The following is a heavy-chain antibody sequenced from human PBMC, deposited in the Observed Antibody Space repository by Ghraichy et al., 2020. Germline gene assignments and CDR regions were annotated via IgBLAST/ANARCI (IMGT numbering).Heavy chain of an antibody. CDR1: GGSISSYY. CDR3: ARGPPPGILVYYYYGMDV. Sequence: SETLSLTCTVSGGSISSYYWSWIRQPPGKGLEWIGYVYYSGSTNYNPSLTSRVTISVDTSKNQFSLRLSSVTAADTAVYYCARGPPPGILVYYYYGMDVWGQGTTVTVSS. D-gene: IGHD1-26*01. CDR2: VYYSGST. J-gene: IGHJ6*02. V-gene: IGHV4-59*01.